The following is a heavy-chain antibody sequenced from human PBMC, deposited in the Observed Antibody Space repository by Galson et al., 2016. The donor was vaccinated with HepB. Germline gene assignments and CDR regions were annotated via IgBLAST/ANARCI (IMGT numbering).Heavy chain of an antibody. CDR3: ARDGLWGYQLLPGYLDY. CDR1: GFTFSSSW. CDR2: ISPDGSNT. V-gene: IGHV3-74*01. D-gene: IGHD6-25*01. J-gene: IGHJ4*02. Sequence: SLRLSCAASGFTFSSSWIHWVRQAPGEGLMWVSRISPDGSNTDYADPVRGRFTISRDNAKNSLYLQMNSLRAEDTAVYFCARDGLWGYQLLPGYLDYWGQGTLVTVSS.